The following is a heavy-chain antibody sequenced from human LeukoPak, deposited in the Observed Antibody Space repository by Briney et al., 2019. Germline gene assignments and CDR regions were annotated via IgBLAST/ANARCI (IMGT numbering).Heavy chain of an antibody. D-gene: IGHD6-19*01. J-gene: IGHJ3*02. V-gene: IGHV3-23*01. CDR2: ISGSGGTT. CDR3: AKVRDTRDWYKDAFDI. CDR1: GFTFSSYT. Sequence: PGGSLRLSCAASGFTFSSYTMSWVRQAPGKGLEWVSGISGSGGTTYYADSVKGRFTISRDNSKNTLYLQMSSLRAEDTAMYYCAKVRDTRDWYKDAFDIWGQGTRVTVSS.